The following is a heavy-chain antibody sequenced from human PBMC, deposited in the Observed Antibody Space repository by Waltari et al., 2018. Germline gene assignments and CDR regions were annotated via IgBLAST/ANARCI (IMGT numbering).Heavy chain of an antibody. CDR1: GGSISSSSYY. Sequence: QLQLQESGPGLVKPSETLSLTCTVSGGSISSSSYYWGWIRQPPGKGLEWIGSIYYSGGPSYTPSLKSRVTISVDTSKNQFSLKLSSVTAADTAVYYCARHPAMTIMLWYFDLWGRGTLVTVSS. D-gene: IGHD2-8*01. CDR3: ARHPAMTIMLWYFDL. V-gene: IGHV4-39*01. CDR2: IYYSGGP. J-gene: IGHJ2*01.